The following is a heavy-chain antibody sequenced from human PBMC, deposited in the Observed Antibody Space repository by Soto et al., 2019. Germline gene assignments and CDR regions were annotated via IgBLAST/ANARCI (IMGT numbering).Heavy chain of an antibody. Sequence: GGSLRLSCAASGFTFSNAWMSWVRQAPGKGLEWVGRIKSKTDGGTTDYAAPVKGRFTISRDDSKNTLYLQMNSLKTEDTAVYYCTTGKRARRGRLSNYYYYMDVWGKGTTVTVSS. CDR2: IKSKTDGGTT. CDR3: TTGKRARRGRLSNYYYYMDV. J-gene: IGHJ6*03. D-gene: IGHD2-2*01. V-gene: IGHV3-15*01. CDR1: GFTFSNAW.